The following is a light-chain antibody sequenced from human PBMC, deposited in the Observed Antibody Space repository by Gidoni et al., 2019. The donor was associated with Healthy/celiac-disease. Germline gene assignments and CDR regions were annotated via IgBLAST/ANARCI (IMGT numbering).Light chain of an antibody. V-gene: IGKV1-33*01. CDR1: QDISNN. CDR2: DAS. Sequence: DIQMTQSPSPLSASVGDRVTITCQASQDISNNLNWYQQKPGKAPKLLIYDASNVETGVPSRFSGSGSGTDFTFTISSLQPEDIATYYCQQYDNLPLFXGXTKVEIK. J-gene: IGKJ4*01. CDR3: QQYDNLPL.